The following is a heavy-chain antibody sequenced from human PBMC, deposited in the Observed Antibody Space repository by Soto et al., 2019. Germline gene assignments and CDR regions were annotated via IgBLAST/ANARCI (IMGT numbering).Heavy chain of an antibody. CDR3: AREPEDGVPGDY. J-gene: IGHJ4*02. D-gene: IGHD2-8*01. CDR2: IIVSHGSP. Sequence: QVHLVQSGAEVKEPGASVRVSCEASGYTFTSHTIHWARQAPGQGREWMGWIIVSHGSPRYAPQFQGRITFGRDTSATTAYMELTSLTCEDTAVYYCAREPEDGVPGDYWGQGTPVVVSS. V-gene: IGHV1-3*01. CDR1: GYTFTSHT.